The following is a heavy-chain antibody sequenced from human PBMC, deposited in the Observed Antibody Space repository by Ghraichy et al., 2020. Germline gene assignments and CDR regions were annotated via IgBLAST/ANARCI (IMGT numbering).Heavy chain of an antibody. CDR2: IRGNGVKT. CDR1: GFTFSNSA. D-gene: IGHD6-19*01. CDR3: ARETDTTGWYSADY. Sequence: GSLRLSCAAAGFTFSNSAMSWLRQAPGKGLEWVSAIRGNGVKTYYAASVKGRFTVSRDNSKNSVFLQMNSLRVEDTAVYYCARETDTTGWYSADYWGQGTLVTVSS. J-gene: IGHJ4*02. V-gene: IGHV3-23*01.